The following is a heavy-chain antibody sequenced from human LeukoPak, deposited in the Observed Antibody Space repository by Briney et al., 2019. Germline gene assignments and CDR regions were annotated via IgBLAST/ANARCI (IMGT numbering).Heavy chain of an antibody. CDR1: GFTFSSYS. J-gene: IGHJ4*02. D-gene: IGHD6-19*01. V-gene: IGHV3-21*01. Sequence: PGGSLRLSCAASGFTFSSYSMNWVRQAPGKGLEWVSSISSSSSYMYYADSVKGRFTISRDNAKNSLYLQMNSLRAEDTAVYYCARKNLSSGWYYVYWGQGTLVTVSS. CDR3: ARKNLSSGWYYVY. CDR2: ISSSSSYM.